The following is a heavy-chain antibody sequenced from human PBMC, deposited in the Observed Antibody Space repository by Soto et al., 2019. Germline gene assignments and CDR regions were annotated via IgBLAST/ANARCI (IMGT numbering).Heavy chain of an antibody. D-gene: IGHD2-2*01. J-gene: IGHJ5*02. CDR1: GGSVSSGSYY. CDR2: IYYSGST. Sequence: SETLSLTCTVSGGSVSSGSYYWSWIRQPPGKGLEWIGYIYYSGSTYYNPSLKSRVTISVDTSKNQFSLKLSSVTAADTAVYYCARGGYCSSTSCYGFYNWFDPWGQGTLVTVSS. CDR3: ARGGYCSSTSCYGFYNWFDP. V-gene: IGHV4-31*03.